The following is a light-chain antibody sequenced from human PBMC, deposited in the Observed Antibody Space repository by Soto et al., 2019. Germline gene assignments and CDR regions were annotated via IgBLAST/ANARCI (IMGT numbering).Light chain of an antibody. CDR1: QSVSSF. Sequence: EIEVTQSPATLSLSPGERATLSCRASQSVSSFFAWYQQKPGQSPRLLIYDASNRASGIPARFSGSGSGTDFTLTISSLEPEDFAVYYCQQRSNWPAWTFGQGTKVDIK. CDR3: QQRSNWPAWT. CDR2: DAS. J-gene: IGKJ1*01. V-gene: IGKV3-11*01.